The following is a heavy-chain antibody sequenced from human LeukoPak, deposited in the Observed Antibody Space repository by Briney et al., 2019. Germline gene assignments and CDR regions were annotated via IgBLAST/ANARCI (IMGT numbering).Heavy chain of an antibody. CDR1: RFTFSIYW. CDR2: INQDGTEK. J-gene: IGHJ4*02. D-gene: IGHD4-17*01. V-gene: IGHV3-7*01. CDR3: ARDPIDYGDRIVEC. Sequence: GGSLRLSCAASRFTFSIYWMNWVRQAPGKGLEWVANINQDGTEKYYVDSVKGRFTISRDNTKNSLYLQMNSLRAEDTAVYYCARDPIDYGDRIVECWGQGTLVTVSS.